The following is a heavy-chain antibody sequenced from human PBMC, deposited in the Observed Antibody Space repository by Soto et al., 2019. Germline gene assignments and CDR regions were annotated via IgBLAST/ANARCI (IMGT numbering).Heavy chain of an antibody. CDR2: IKPNTDDT. V-gene: IGHV1-2*02. CDR3: ARSPYSLEGDGQHYYYGMDL. D-gene: IGHD2-15*01. CDR1: GFTFSGLY. Sequence: GASVKVSCKPSGFTFSGLYLHWVRQAPGQGLEWMGWIKPNTDDTGYAQKFQGRVTLTWDTSSSAGYMDLSSLRSDDTAVYYCARSPYSLEGDGQHYYYGMDLWGLGTTVTVSS. J-gene: IGHJ6*02.